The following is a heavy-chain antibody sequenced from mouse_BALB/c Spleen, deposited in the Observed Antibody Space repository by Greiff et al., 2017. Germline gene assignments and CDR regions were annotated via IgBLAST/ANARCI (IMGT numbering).Heavy chain of an antibody. V-gene: IGHV14-3*02. CDR2: IDPANGNT. J-gene: IGHJ4*01. Sequence: EVKLMESGAELVKPGASVKLSCTASGFNIKDTYMHWVKQRPEQGLEWIGRIDPANGNTKYDPKFQGKATITADTSSNTAYLQLSSLTSEDTAVYYCAPYGNYVGAMDYWGQGTSVTVSS. D-gene: IGHD2-1*01. CDR1: GFNIKDTY. CDR3: APYGNYVGAMDY.